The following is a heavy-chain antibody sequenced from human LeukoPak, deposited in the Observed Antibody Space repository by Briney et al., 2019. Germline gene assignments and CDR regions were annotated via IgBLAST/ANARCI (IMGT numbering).Heavy chain of an antibody. D-gene: IGHD4-11*01. Sequence: GGSLRLSCTTSGIIFRNYWIHWVRQAPGKGLVWVSHITQDGSSTFYADSVKGRFTTSRDNAKNTVFLQMNSLTAEDTGVYYRATDDYRGLGYWGQGILVTVSS. CDR1: GIIFRNYW. V-gene: IGHV3-74*01. CDR3: ATDDYRGLGY. CDR2: ITQDGSST. J-gene: IGHJ4*02.